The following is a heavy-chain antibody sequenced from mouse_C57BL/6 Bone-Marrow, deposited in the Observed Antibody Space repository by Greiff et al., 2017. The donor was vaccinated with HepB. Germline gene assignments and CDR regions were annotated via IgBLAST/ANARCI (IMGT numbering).Heavy chain of an antibody. CDR3: ARMGWLRRGYYFDY. V-gene: IGHV14-2*01. CDR2: IDPEDGET. CDR1: GFNIKDYY. J-gene: IGHJ2*01. D-gene: IGHD2-2*01. Sequence: VQLQQSGAELVKPGASVKLSCTASGFNIKDYYMHWVKQRTEQGLEWIGRIDPEDGETKYASKFQGKATITADTSSNTAYLQLSSLTSEDTADYYCARMGWLRRGYYFDYWGQGTTLTVSS.